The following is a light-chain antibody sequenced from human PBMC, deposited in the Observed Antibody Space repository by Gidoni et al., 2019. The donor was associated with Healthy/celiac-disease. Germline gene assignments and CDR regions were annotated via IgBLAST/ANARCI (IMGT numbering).Light chain of an antibody. CDR1: QGISSY. Sequence: AIRITQSPSSLSASTGDRVTITRRASQGISSYLAWYQQKPGKAPKLLIYAASTLQSGVPSRFSGSGSGTDFTLTISCLQSEDFATYYCQQYYSYPPIFTFGPGTKVDIK. CDR3: QQYYSYPPIFT. CDR2: AAS. J-gene: IGKJ3*01. V-gene: IGKV1-8*01.